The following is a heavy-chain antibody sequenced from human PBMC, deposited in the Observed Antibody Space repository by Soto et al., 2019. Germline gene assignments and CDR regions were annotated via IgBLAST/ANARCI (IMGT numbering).Heavy chain of an antibody. V-gene: IGHV1-46*01. CDR2: INPSGGST. CDR1: GYTFTSYY. J-gene: IGHJ6*01. D-gene: IGHD3-3*01. CDR3: ARNSFGAGYYYGMDV. Sequence: ASVKVSCKASGYTFTSYYMHWVRQAPGQGLEWMGIINPSGGSTSYAQKFQGRVTMTRDTSTSTVYMELSSLRSEDTAVYYCARNSFGAGYYYGMDVCAQAITVTVSS.